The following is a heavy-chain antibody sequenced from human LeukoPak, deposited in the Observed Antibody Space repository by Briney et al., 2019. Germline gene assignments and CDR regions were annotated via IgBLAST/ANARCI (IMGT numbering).Heavy chain of an antibody. V-gene: IGHV3-23*01. J-gene: IGHJ4*02. Sequence: PGGSLKLSCSASGFNFNYFAMSWVRQAPGKRLEWVSTICVSGSGGSYADAVRGRFTISRDNSKNMVYLQMHSLRVDDSAVYYCSRIKYGGNSGYHFDYWGQGTLVTVSS. CDR1: GFNFNYFA. CDR3: SRIKYGGNSGYHFDY. D-gene: IGHD4-23*01. CDR2: ICVSGSGG.